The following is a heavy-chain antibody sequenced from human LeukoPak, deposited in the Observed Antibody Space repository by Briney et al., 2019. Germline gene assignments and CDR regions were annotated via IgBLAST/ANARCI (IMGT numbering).Heavy chain of an antibody. V-gene: IGHV1-2*02. CDR1: GYTFTGYY. J-gene: IGHJ4*02. Sequence: ASVKVSCKCSGYTFTGYYMHWVRQAPGQGLEWMGWINPNSGGTNYAQKFQGRVTMTRDTSISTAYMELSRLRSDDTAVYYCARDPTAGFGEFDYWGQGTQVTVSS. CDR3: ARDPTAGFGEFDY. D-gene: IGHD3-10*01. CDR2: INPNSGGT.